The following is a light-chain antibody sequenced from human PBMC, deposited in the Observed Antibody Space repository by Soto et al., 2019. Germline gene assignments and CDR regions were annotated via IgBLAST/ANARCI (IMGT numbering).Light chain of an antibody. V-gene: IGLV1-40*01. CDR2: RNI. CDR1: SSNIGAGYD. CDR3: QSYDSSLSGSV. Sequence: VLTQAPSVSGAPGQRVTISCTGSSSNIGAGYDVHWYKQLPGTVPKLLIFRNINRPSGVPDRFSGSKSGTSASLAITGLQAEDEADYYCQSYDSSLSGSVFGGGTKLTVL. J-gene: IGLJ3*02.